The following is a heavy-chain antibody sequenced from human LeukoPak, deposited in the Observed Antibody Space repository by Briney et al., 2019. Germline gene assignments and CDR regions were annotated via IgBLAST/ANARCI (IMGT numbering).Heavy chain of an antibody. CDR1: GGSISSGGYS. D-gene: IGHD2-8*02. Sequence: SETLSLTCAVSGGSISSGGYSWSWLRQPPGKGLEWIGYIYHSGSTYYNPSLKGRVTISVDRSKNQLSLKLSSVTAADTAVYYCARVYWNYIDYWGQGTLVTVSS. J-gene: IGHJ4*02. CDR3: ARVYWNYIDY. V-gene: IGHV4-30-2*01. CDR2: IYHSGST.